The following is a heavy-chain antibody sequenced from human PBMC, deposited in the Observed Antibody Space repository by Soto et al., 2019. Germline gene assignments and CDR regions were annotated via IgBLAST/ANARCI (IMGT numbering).Heavy chain of an antibody. D-gene: IGHD1-7*01. CDR3: ARDWYNWNYRRSFDI. CDR1: GGSFSGYY. V-gene: IGHV4-34*01. CDR2: INHSGST. Sequence: SETLSLTCAVSGGSFSGYYWSWIRQPPGKGLEWIGEINHSGSTNYNPSRKRRVTISVHASKYQFSLQLSSLTAADTAVYYCARDWYNWNYRRSFDIGGQGTMVTVS. J-gene: IGHJ3*02.